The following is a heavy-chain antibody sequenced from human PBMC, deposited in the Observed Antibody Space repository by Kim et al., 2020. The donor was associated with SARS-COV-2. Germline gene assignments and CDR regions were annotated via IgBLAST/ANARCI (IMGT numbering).Heavy chain of an antibody. J-gene: IGHJ5*02. V-gene: IGHV1-24*01. CDR1: GYTLTELS. Sequence: ASVKVSCKVSGYTLTELSMHWVRQAPGKGLEWMGGFDPEDGETIYAPKFQGRVTMTEDTSTDTAYMELSSLRSEDTAVYYCATSTAMVTGGWFDPWGQGTLVTVSS. CDR3: ATSTAMVTGGWFDP. CDR2: FDPEDGET. D-gene: IGHD5-18*01.